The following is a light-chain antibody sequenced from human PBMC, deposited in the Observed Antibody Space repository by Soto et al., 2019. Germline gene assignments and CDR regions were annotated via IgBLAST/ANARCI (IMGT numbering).Light chain of an antibody. J-gene: IGLJ2*01. CDR2: EVS. Sequence: QSALTQPASVSGSPGQSITISCSGTSRDIGAYNLVSWYQQPPGKAPKLLIYEVSNRPSGVSHRFSGSKSGNTASLTISGLQAEDEADYYCSSYTSSTTVVFGGGTQLTVL. CDR3: SSYTSSTTVV. V-gene: IGLV2-14*01. CDR1: SRDIGAYNL.